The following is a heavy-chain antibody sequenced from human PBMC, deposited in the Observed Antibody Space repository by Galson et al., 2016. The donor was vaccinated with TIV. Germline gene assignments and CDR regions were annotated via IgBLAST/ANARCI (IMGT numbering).Heavy chain of an antibody. CDR3: ATCVSCNSTSCYYVDY. Sequence: SLRLSCAASGFTLSRYGMNWVRQAPGKGLVWVSHIQSDGSNIVYADSVKGRFIISRDTAKNTLYMQMNSLRPEDTAVYYCATCVSCNSTSCYYVDYWGQGTLLTVAS. J-gene: IGHJ4*02. CDR1: GFTLSRYG. CDR2: IQSDGSNI. V-gene: IGHV3-74*01. D-gene: IGHD2-2*01.